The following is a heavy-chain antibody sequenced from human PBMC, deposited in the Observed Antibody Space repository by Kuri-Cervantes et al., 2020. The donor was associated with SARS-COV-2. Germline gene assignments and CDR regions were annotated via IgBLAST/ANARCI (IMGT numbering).Heavy chain of an antibody. CDR2: ISAYNGNT. V-gene: IGHV1-18*01. J-gene: IGHJ5*02. D-gene: IGHD3-3*01. Sequence: ASVKVSCKASGYTFTSYGISWVRQAPGQGLEWMGWISAYNGNTNYAQKLQGRVTMTTDTSTSTAHMELRSLRSDDTAVYYCASGRGPYYTDANFDPWGQGTLVTVSS. CDR3: ASGRGPYYTDANFDP. CDR1: GYTFTSYG.